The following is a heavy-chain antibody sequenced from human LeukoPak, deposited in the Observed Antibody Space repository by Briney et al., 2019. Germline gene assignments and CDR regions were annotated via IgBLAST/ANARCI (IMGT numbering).Heavy chain of an antibody. J-gene: IGHJ6*04. CDR2: IYYSGST. CDR1: GGSISSSSYY. Sequence: SETLSLTCTVSGGSISSSSYYWGWIRQPPGKGLEWIGSIYYSGSTYYNASLKSRVTISVDTSKNQFSLKLSSVTAADTAVYYCASLWSGYLDVWGKGTTVTVSS. V-gene: IGHV4-39*01. CDR3: ASLWSGYLDV. D-gene: IGHD3-3*01.